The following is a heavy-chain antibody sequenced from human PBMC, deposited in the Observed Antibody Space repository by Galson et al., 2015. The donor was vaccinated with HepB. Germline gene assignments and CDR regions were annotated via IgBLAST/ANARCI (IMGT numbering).Heavy chain of an antibody. J-gene: IGHJ6*02. Sequence: SVKVSCKASGFPFSSFAIHWVRQAPGQRLEWMGWFNAGSDNTKYSQKFQGRVTITRDTFASIAYMELTSLRSEDTAVYYCAIEGDSSSWYGNYYYYGMDVWGHGTTVTVSS. V-gene: IGHV1-3*01. D-gene: IGHD6-13*01. CDR3: AIEGDSSSWYGNYYYYGMDV. CDR2: FNAGSDNT. CDR1: GFPFSSFA.